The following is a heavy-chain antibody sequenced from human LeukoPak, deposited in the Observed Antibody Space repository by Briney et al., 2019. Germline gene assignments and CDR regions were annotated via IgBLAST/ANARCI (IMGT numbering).Heavy chain of an antibody. CDR2: INHSGST. Sequence: KPSETLSLTCAVYGGSFSGYYWSWIRQPPGKGLEWIGEINHSGSTNYNPSLKSRVTISVDTSKNQFSLKLSSVTAADTAVYYCARGLYYDYVWGSYRPTWFDPWGQGTLVTVSS. CDR1: GGSFSGYY. V-gene: IGHV4-34*01. D-gene: IGHD3-16*02. CDR3: ARGLYYDYVWGSYRPTWFDP. J-gene: IGHJ5*02.